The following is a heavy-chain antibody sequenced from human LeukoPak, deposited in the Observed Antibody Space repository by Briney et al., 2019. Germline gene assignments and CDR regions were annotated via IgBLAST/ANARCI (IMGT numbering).Heavy chain of an antibody. CDR1: GYSISSGYY. D-gene: IGHD1-26*01. CDR3: ARHSGSYYEMDY. CDR2: IYHSGST. J-gene: IGHJ4*02. V-gene: IGHV4-38-2*02. Sequence: PSETLSLTCTVSGYSISSGYYWGWIRQPPGKGLEWIGSIYHSGSTYYNPSLKSRVTISVDTSKNQFSLKLSSVTAADTAVYYCARHSGSYYEMDYWGQGTLVTVSS.